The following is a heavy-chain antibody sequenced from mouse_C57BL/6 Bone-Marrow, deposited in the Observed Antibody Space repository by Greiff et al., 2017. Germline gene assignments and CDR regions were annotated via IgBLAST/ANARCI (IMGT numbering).Heavy chain of an antibody. CDR1: GYTFTEYT. CDR3: ARHEGGLGRKDYFDY. V-gene: IGHV1-62-2*01. Sequence: QVQLKESGAELVKPGASVKLSCKASGYTFTEYTIHWVKQRSGQGLEWIGWFYPGSGSIKYNEKFKDKATLTADKSSSTVYMELRRLTSEDAAVYFCARHEGGLGRKDYFDYWGQGTTLTVSS. J-gene: IGHJ2*01. D-gene: IGHD4-1*01. CDR2: FYPGSGSI.